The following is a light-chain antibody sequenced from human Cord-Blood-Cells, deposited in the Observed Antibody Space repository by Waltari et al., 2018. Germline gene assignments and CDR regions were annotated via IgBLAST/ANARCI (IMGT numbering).Light chain of an antibody. Sequence: EIVLTQCLATQSLSSGERATLSCRASQSVSSYLAWYQQKPGQAPRLLLYDASNRATCIPARFSCSGSGTDFTLTISSLEPEDFAVYYCQQRSNWPLTFGGGTKVEIK. J-gene: IGKJ4*01. V-gene: IGKV3-11*01. CDR3: QQRSNWPLT. CDR1: QSVSSY. CDR2: DAS.